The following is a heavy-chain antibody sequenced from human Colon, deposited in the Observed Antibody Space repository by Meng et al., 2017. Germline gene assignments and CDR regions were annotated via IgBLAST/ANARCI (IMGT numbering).Heavy chain of an antibody. CDR3: ARDPSGLLVGATRDYGMDV. CDR1: GFTFRSYE. Sequence: GESLKISCEASGFTFRSYEMHWVRQAPGRGLEWVSFISSSGSIKYYAASVKGRFTISRDNAQNSLYLQMNSLRAEDTAVYYCARDPSGLLVGATRDYGMDVWGQGTTVTV. CDR2: ISSSGSIK. D-gene: IGHD1-26*01. V-gene: IGHV3-48*03. J-gene: IGHJ6*02.